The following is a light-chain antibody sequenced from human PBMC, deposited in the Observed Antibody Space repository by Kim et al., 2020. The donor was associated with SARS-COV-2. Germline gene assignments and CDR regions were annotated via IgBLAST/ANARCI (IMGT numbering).Light chain of an antibody. CDR3: LLYFGGGQRV. Sequence: GGTVTHTCGSSTGPVTGGHFPNWFQQKPGQAPRALISNTNNRHSWTPARFSGSLLGDKAALTLSGVQPEDEADYHCLLYFGGGQRVFGGGTQLTVL. CDR2: NTN. J-gene: IGLJ3*02. V-gene: IGLV7-43*01. CDR1: TGPVTGGHF.